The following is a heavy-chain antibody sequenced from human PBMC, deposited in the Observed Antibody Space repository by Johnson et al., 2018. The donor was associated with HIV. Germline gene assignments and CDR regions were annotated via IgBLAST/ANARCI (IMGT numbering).Heavy chain of an antibody. V-gene: IGHV3-20*04. D-gene: IGHD3-22*01. CDR1: GFTFDDYG. CDR2: INWSGDST. Sequence: VQLVESGGGVVRPGGSLRLSCAASGFTFDDYGMSWVRQGPGKGLEWVTGINWSGDSTEYADSVKGRFTISRDNSKNTLYLQMNSLRAEDTAIYYCARDRGYWDAFDIWGQGTMVTVSS. CDR3: ARDRGYWDAFDI. J-gene: IGHJ3*02.